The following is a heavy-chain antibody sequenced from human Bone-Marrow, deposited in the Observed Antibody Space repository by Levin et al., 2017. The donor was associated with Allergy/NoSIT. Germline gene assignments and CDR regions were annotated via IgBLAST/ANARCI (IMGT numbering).Heavy chain of an antibody. D-gene: IGHD2-2*01. CDR1: GFTFRSFA. CDR2: ISARGGST. CDR3: TKGWREASSSSADNWFDP. V-gene: IGHV3-23*01. J-gene: IGHJ5*02. Sequence: QAGGSLRLSCAASGFTFRSFAMTWVRQAPGKGLEWISGISARGGSTYYADSVKGRFTISRDNSKNTVDLQMSSLRVDDTGVYYCTKGWREASSSSADNWFDPWGQGTQVTVSS.